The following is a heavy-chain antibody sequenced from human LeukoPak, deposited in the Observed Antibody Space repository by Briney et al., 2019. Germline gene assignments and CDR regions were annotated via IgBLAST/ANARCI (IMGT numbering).Heavy chain of an antibody. CDR1: GFTFSSYG. D-gene: IGHD2-15*01. J-gene: IGHJ5*02. CDR2: ISYDGSNK. Sequence: GRSLRLSCAASGFTFSSYGMHWVRQAPGKGLEWVAVISYDGSNKYYADSVKGRFTISRDNSKNTLYLQMNSLRAEDTAVYYCAKVPVVAAIDNWFDPWAGEPWSPSPQ. CDR3: AKVPVVAAIDNWFDP. V-gene: IGHV3-30*18.